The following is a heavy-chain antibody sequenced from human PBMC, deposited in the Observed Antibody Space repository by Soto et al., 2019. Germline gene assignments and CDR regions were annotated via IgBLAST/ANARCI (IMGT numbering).Heavy chain of an antibody. D-gene: IGHD1-1*01. Sequence: QITLKESGLALVKPTQTLTLNCTFSGCSFRNTGVGVGWIRQPPGKALEWLALIYWDEDTRYRPSLKSRLRITRDASKSQVVLTMTNVDPVDTATYYCAHGLGTSYYDYWGQGTLVTVSS. CDR3: AHGLGTSYYDY. J-gene: IGHJ4*02. CDR2: IYWDEDT. CDR1: GCSFRNTGVG. V-gene: IGHV2-5*02.